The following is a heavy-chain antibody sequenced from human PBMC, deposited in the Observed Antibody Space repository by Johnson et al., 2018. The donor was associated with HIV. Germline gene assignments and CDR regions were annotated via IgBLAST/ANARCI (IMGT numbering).Heavy chain of an antibody. CDR1: GFTFDDYT. CDR2: VSWDGGST. D-gene: IGHD2-2*01. V-gene: IGHV3-43*01. J-gene: IGHJ3*02. CDR3: AKPAAADAFDI. Sequence: VQLVESGGVVVQPGGSLRLSCAAPGFTFDDYTLHWLRQAPGKGLEWVSLVSWDGGSTYVADSVKGRFTISRDNSKNTLYLQMNSLRAEDTAVYYCAKPAAADAFDIWGQGTMVTVSS.